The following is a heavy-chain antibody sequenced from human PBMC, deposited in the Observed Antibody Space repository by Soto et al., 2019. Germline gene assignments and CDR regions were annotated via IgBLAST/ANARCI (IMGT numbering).Heavy chain of an antibody. CDR2: ISANDVGT. CDR1: GFTLRSYA. CDR3: AKAKNDYNWDNRPPFDY. Sequence: EVQLLESGGGVVQPGGSLRLSCEASGFTLRSYAMTWIRQAPGKGLEWVSLISANDVGTYYAESVKTRFTISTDQSRNTGYLQMDSLRADDTAIYYCAKAKNDYNWDNRPPFDYWGQGTFVTVSS. V-gene: IGHV3-23*01. D-gene: IGHD1-20*01. J-gene: IGHJ4*02.